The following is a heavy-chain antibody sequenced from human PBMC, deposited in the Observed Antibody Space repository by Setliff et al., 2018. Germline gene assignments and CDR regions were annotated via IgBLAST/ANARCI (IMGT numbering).Heavy chain of an antibody. V-gene: IGHV1-2*06. D-gene: IGHD6-6*01. Sequence: GASVKVSCKAFRYTFNDYYIHWVRQTPGQGLEWMGRINPSSGGTDDAQNFLGRVTMTRDTAISTAYMELSRLTSDDTAVYYCARAEYTSLSLYYYMDVWGKGTTVTVSS. CDR2: INPSSGGT. CDR1: RYTFNDYY. J-gene: IGHJ6*03. CDR3: ARAEYTSLSLYYYMDV.